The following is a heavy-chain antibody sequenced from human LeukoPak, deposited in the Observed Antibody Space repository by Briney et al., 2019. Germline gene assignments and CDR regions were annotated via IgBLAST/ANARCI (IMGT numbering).Heavy chain of an antibody. J-gene: IGHJ4*02. CDR1: RFTFSNYA. CDR3: AKGKISAADAIDS. V-gene: IGHV3-23*01. Sequence: GGSLRLSCAASRFTFSNYAMTWVRQAPGRGVEGFSSIPDSAGTTYYADSVKGRFTISRDNSKNTLCLQMNSLRAEDTAVYYCAKGKISAADAIDSWGQGTLVTVSS. CDR2: IPDSAGTT. D-gene: IGHD6-13*01.